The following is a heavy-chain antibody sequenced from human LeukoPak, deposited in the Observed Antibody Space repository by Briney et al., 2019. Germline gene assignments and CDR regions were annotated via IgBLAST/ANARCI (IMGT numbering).Heavy chain of an antibody. CDR2: ISTYNGNT. Sequence: GASVKVSCKASGYTFTDYYMHWVRQAPGQGLEWMGWISTYNGNTNYAQKLQGRVTMTTDTSTSTAYRELRSLRSVDTAMYYCARDRMDTGTYFDYWGQGTLVTVSS. CDR3: ARDRMDTGTYFDY. J-gene: IGHJ4*02. V-gene: IGHV1-18*04. D-gene: IGHD5-18*01. CDR1: GYTFTDYY.